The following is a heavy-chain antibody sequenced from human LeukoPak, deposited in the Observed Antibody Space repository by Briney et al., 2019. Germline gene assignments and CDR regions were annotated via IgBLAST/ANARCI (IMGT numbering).Heavy chain of an antibody. CDR3: ARDFAPRRCTNGVCYRDNWFDP. CDR2: IYTSGST. V-gene: IGHV4-38-2*02. J-gene: IGHJ5*02. D-gene: IGHD2-8*01. Sequence: PSETLSLTCTVSGYSISSGYYWGWIRQPPGKGLEWIGRIYTSGSTNYNPSLKSRVTMSVDTSKNQFSLKLSSVTAADTAVYYCARDFAPRRCTNGVCYRDNWFDPWGQGTLVTVSS. CDR1: GYSISSGYY.